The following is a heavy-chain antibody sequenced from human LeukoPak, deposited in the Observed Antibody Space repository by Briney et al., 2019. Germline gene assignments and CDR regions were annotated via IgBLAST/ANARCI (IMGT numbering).Heavy chain of an antibody. CDR2: LGIAGDT. CDR1: GFTFSGYA. V-gene: IGHV3-13*01. CDR3: ARQKQSHGNFDY. J-gene: IGHJ4*02. D-gene: IGHD1-26*01. Sequence: PGGSLRLSCAASGFTFSGYAMHWVRQPIGKGLEWVSALGIAGDTFYPGSVKGRFTISRENAKNSLYLQMNSLRAEDTAMYYCARQKQSHGNFDYWGQGTLVTVSS.